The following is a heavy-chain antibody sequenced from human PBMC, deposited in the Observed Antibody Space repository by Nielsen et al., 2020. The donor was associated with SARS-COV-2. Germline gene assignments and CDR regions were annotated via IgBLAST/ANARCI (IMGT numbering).Heavy chain of an antibody. CDR1: GFTFSSLW. D-gene: IGHD2-15*01. Sequence: GESLKISCAASGFTFSSLWMSWVRQVPGKGLEWVADINPDGSEKFYVDSVKGRCTISRDNAKNSMSLQMNSLRVEDTAVYYCARDWSRAADVWGQGTMVTVSS. CDR3: ARDWSRAADV. J-gene: IGHJ3*01. CDR2: INPDGSEK. V-gene: IGHV3-7*01.